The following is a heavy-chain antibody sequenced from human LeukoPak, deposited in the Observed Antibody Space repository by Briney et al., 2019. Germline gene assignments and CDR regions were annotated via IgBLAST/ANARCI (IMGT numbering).Heavy chain of an antibody. CDR1: GFSLNTNGVG. J-gene: IGHJ4*02. D-gene: IGHD6-19*01. CDR2: IYWNNDK. V-gene: IGHV2-5*01. CDR3: ARSLEVQWLVAFDY. Sequence: SGPTLVKPTQTLTLTCTFSGFSLNTNGVGVGWIRQPPGKALEWLALIYWNNDKRHSSYLKNRLTITKDASKNQVVLTMINMDPVDTATYYCARSLEVQWLVAFDYWGQGILVTVSS.